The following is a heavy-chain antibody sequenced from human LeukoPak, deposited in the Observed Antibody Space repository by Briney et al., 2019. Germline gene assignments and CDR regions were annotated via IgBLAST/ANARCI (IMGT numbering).Heavy chain of an antibody. CDR3: ARAAAAAGTDY. CDR1: GFTFIIYL. D-gene: IGHD6-13*01. Sequence: PVGSLRLSCAASGFTFIIYLMPWVRQAPGKRLVWVSRINSDGSSTSYADSVKGRFTISRDNAKNTLYLQMNSQRAEDTAVYYCARAAAAAGTDYWGQGTLVTVSS. CDR2: INSDGSST. V-gene: IGHV3-74*01. J-gene: IGHJ4*02.